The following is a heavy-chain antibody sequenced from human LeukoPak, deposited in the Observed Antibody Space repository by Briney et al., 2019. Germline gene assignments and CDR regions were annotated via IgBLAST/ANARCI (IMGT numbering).Heavy chain of an antibody. J-gene: IGHJ4*02. V-gene: IGHV1-69*01. Sequence: SVKVSCKASGGTFSSYAISWVRQAPGQGLEWMGGIIPIFGTANYAQKFQGRVTITADESTSTAYMELSSLRSEDTAVYYCARDLPNYGVNGYFDYWGRGTLVTVSS. CDR1: GGTFSSYA. CDR2: IIPIFGTA. D-gene: IGHD4-17*01. CDR3: ARDLPNYGVNGYFDY.